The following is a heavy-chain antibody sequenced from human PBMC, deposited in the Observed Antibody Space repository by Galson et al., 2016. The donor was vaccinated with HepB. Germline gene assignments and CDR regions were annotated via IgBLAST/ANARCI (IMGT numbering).Heavy chain of an antibody. CDR3: AKDNGLFRFDI. CDR1: GFTFSIHD. D-gene: IGHD3-22*01. V-gene: IGHV3-30*18. J-gene: IGHJ3*02. Sequence: SLRLSCAASGFTFSIHDMHWVRQAPGNGLEWVALISYDGSNKYYADSVRGRFTISRDNSKNTLSLQMNSLRAEDTAIYYCAKDNGLFRFDIWGQGTMVTVSS. CDR2: ISYDGSNK.